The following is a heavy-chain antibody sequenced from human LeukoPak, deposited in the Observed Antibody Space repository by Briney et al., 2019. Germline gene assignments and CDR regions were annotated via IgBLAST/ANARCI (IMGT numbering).Heavy chain of an antibody. V-gene: IGHV3-30-3*01. CDR2: ISYDGSNK. Sequence: GRSLRLSCAASGFTFSSYAMHWVRQAPGKGLEWVAVISYDGSNKYYADSVKGRFTISRDNSKNTLYLQMNSLRAEDTAVYYCARSEYYDSSGYPLDWGQGTLVTVSS. D-gene: IGHD3-22*01. CDR3: ARSEYYDSSGYPLD. J-gene: IGHJ4*02. CDR1: GFTFSSYA.